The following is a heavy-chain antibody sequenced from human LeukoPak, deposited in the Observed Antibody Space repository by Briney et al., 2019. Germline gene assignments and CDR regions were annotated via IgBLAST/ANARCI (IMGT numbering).Heavy chain of an antibody. D-gene: IGHD2-2*01. CDR2: IVVGSGNT. CDR3: AAGPPLAATPFDY. J-gene: IGHJ4*02. V-gene: IGHV1-58*02. Sequence: GTSVKVSCKASGFTFTSSAMQWVRQARGQRLEWIGWIVVGSGNTNYAQKFQRRVTITRDMSTSTVYMELSSLRSEDTAVYYCAAGPPLAATPFDYWGQGTLVTVSS. CDR1: GFTFTSSA.